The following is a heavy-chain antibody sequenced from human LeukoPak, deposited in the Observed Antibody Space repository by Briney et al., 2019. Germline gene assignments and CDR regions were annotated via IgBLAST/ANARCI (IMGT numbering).Heavy chain of an antibody. CDR1: GFTFSSYG. J-gene: IGHJ4*02. D-gene: IGHD6-13*01. V-gene: IGHV3-23*01. Sequence: GGTLRLSCAASGFTFSSYGMSWVRQAPGKGLEWVSAISGSGGSTYYADSVKGRFTISRDNSKNTLYLQMNSLRAEDTAVYYCAKDPVSSSWYGWYFDYWGQGTLVTVSS. CDR3: AKDPVSSSWYGWYFDY. CDR2: ISGSGGST.